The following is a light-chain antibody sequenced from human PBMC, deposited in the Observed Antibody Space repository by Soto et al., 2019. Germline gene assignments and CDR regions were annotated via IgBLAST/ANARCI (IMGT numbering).Light chain of an antibody. J-gene: IGLJ2*01. CDR1: NIGSKS. CDR2: YDS. V-gene: IGLV3-21*04. Sequence: SYELTQPPSVSVAPGKTPRITCGGNNIGSKSVHWYQQKPGQAPVLVIYYDSDRPSGIPERFSGSNSGNTATLTISRVEAGDEADYYCQVWDSSSDHVVFGGGTKLTVL. CDR3: QVWDSSSDHVV.